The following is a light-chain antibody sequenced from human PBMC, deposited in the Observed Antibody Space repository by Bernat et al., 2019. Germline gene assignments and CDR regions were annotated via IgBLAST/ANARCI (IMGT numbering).Light chain of an antibody. V-gene: IGKV3-11*01. J-gene: IGKJ5*01. Sequence: EFLLPQLPPPCFWSQGEGAPPPSRPSKRFSANLAGYKQNPARAPSPLIKDDSNRATGIPARFSGSGSGTDFTLTISSLEPEDFAVYYCQQRSNWPLITFGQGTRLEIK. CDR2: DDS. CDR3: QQRSNWPLIT. CDR1: KRFSAN.